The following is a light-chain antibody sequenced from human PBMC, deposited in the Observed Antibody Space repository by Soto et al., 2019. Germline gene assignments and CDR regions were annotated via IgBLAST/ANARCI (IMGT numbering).Light chain of an antibody. J-gene: IGKJ4*01. Sequence: EIVMTQSPGTLSLSPGETATLSCRASQSVASSYLAWYQQKPGRAPRLLFYSASSRATGIPDRFSGSGSGTDFTLTISRLEPEDFAVYYCQQYGSSLGVTFGGGTKVDI. CDR3: QQYGSSLGVT. CDR1: QSVASSY. CDR2: SAS. V-gene: IGKV3-20*01.